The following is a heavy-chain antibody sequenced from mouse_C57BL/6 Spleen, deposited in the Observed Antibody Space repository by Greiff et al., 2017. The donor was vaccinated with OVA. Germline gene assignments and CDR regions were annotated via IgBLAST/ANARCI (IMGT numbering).Heavy chain of an antibody. CDR3: ASNYFDY. V-gene: IGHV5-17*01. CDR2: ISSGSSTI. J-gene: IGHJ2*01. CDR1: GFTFSDYG. Sequence: EVKLMESGGGLVKPGGSLKLSCAASGFTFSDYGMHWVRQAPEKGLEWVAYISSGSSTIYYADTVKGRFTISRDNAKDTLCLQMTGLMAEDTAMYYCASNYFDYWGQGTTLTVSS.